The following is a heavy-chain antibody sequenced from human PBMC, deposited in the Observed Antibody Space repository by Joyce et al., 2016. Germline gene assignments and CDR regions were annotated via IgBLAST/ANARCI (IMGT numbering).Heavy chain of an antibody. CDR1: GFTFSSYA. V-gene: IGHV3-64D*06. CDR3: VKVGLSRAALDYMDV. J-gene: IGHJ6*03. CDR2: ISSNGGTT. D-gene: IGHD6-6*01. Sequence: EVQLVASGGGLVQPGGSLRLSCSACGFTFSSYAMHWVRQATGKGLVYVSAISSNGGTTYYADSVKGRFTISRDNSTNTLYLQMSSLRTEDTAVYYCVKVGLSRAALDYMDVWGKGATVTVSS.